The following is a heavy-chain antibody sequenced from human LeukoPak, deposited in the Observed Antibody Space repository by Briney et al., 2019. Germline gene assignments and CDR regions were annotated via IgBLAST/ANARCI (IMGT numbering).Heavy chain of an antibody. Sequence: PGRSLRLSCAASGFTFSSYGMHWVRQAPGKGLEWVAVISYDGSTKYYADSVKGRFTISRDNSKDTLYLQMNSLRGEDTAVYYCAKRSGDSRGWYALGYWGQGTLVTVSS. D-gene: IGHD6-19*01. CDR1: GFTFSSYG. CDR2: ISYDGSTK. J-gene: IGHJ4*02. CDR3: AKRSGDSRGWYALGY. V-gene: IGHV3-30*18.